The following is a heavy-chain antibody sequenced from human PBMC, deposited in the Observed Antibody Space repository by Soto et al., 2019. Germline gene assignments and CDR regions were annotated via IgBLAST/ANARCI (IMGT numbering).Heavy chain of an antibody. CDR1: GGSISSDY. V-gene: IGHV4-59*01. J-gene: IGHJ4*02. Sequence: SETLSLTCTVSGGSISSDYWSWIRQPPGKGLEWMGDIYYSGSTNYNPSLKSRVTISVDTSKNQFSLKLSSVTAADTAVYYCARDPQGAGSSWYVLAYWGQGTLVTVSS. D-gene: IGHD6-13*01. CDR2: IYYSGST. CDR3: ARDPQGAGSSWYVLAY.